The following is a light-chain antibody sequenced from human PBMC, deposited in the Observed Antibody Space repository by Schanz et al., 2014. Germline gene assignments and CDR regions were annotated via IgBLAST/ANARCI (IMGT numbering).Light chain of an antibody. Sequence: QSALTQPASVSGSPGQSITISCTGTSSDVGSYNLVSWYQKHPGKAPKLMIYEGSKRPSGVSNRFSGSKSGNTASLTISGLLAEDEADYYCSSYRSSNTVVFGGGTKLTVL. CDR1: SSDVGSYNL. CDR2: EGS. CDR3: SSYRSSNTVV. J-gene: IGLJ2*01. V-gene: IGLV2-14*02.